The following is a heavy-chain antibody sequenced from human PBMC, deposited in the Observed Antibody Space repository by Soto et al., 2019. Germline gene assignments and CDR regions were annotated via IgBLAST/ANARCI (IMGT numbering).Heavy chain of an antibody. D-gene: IGHD4-4*01. CDR2: INHSGST. CDR1: GGSFSGYY. Sequence: SETLSLTCAVYGGSFSGYYWSWIRQPPGKGLEWIGEINHSGSTNYNPSLKSRVTISVDTSKNQFSLKLSSVTAADTAVYYCASRLRLQARGYYYYYYGMDVWGQGTTVTVSS. V-gene: IGHV4-34*01. J-gene: IGHJ6*02. CDR3: ASRLRLQARGYYYYYYGMDV.